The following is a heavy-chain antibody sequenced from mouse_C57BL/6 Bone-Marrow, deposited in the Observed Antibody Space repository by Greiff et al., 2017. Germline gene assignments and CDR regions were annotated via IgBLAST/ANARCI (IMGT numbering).Heavy chain of an antibody. CDR3: ARWLLRGDYFDY. D-gene: IGHD2-3*01. V-gene: IGHV1-63*01. CDR1: GYTFTNYW. CDR2: IYPGGGYT. Sequence: VQGVESGAELVRPGTSVKMSCKASGYTFTNYWIGWAKQRPGHGLEWIGDIYPGGGYTNYNEKFKGKATLTADKSSSTAYMQFSSLTSEDSAIYYCARWLLRGDYFDYWGQGTTLTVSS. J-gene: IGHJ2*01.